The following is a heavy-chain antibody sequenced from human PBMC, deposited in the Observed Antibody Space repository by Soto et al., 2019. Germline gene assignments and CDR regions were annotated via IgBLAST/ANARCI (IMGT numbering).Heavy chain of an antibody. D-gene: IGHD3-22*01. CDR2: IIPIFGTA. V-gene: IGHV1-69*13. CDR3: ARGSYYDSSGYYSSVDP. J-gene: IGHJ5*02. CDR1: GGTFSSYA. Sequence: SVKVSCKASGGTFSSYAISWVRQAPGQGLEWMGGIIPIFGTANYAQKFQGRVTITADESTSTAYMELSSLRSEDTAVYYCARGSYYDSSGYYSSVDPWGQGTLVTVS.